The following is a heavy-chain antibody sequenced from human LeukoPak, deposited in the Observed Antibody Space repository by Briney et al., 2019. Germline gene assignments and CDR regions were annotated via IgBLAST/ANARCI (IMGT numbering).Heavy chain of an antibody. V-gene: IGHV3-30-3*01. CDR1: RFSFSNYW. Sequence: GGSLRLSCAASRFSFSNYWMHWVRQAPGKGLVWVAVISYDGSNKYYADSVKGRFTISRDNSKNTLYLQMNSLRAEDTAVYYCARHSAEVEQWLVPAFDIWGQGTMVTVSS. J-gene: IGHJ3*02. D-gene: IGHD6-19*01. CDR3: ARHSAEVEQWLVPAFDI. CDR2: ISYDGSNK.